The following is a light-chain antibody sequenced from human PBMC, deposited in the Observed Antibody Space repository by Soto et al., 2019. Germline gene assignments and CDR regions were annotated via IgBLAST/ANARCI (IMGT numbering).Light chain of an antibody. V-gene: IGLV2-14*01. CDR1: SSDVGGYAY. J-gene: IGLJ1*01. CDR3: GAWDESLNGYV. Sequence: QSALTQPASVSGSPGQSITISCTGTSSDVGGYAYVSWYQQYPGKAPKLVISEVSNRPSGISHRFSGSRSGNTASLTISGLQAEDEAHYYCGAWDESLNGYVFGTGTKLTVL. CDR2: EVS.